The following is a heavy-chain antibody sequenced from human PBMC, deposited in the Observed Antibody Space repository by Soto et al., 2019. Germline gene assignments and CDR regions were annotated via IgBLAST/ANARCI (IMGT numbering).Heavy chain of an antibody. D-gene: IGHD3-10*01. V-gene: IGHV3-23*01. CDR2: ISGSGGST. CDR3: AIDLKPLLWFGELPVSPFDY. Sequence: PGGSLRLSCAASGFTFSSYAMSWVRQAPGKGLEWVSAISGSGGSTYYADSVKGRFTISRDNSKNTLYLQMNSLRAEDTAVYYCAIDLKPLLWFGELPVSPFDYWGQGTLVTVSS. CDR1: GFTFSSYA. J-gene: IGHJ4*02.